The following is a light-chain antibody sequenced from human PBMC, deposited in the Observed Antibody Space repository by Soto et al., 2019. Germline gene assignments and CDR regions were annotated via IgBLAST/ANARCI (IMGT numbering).Light chain of an antibody. J-gene: IGLJ1*01. CDR3: CSYAGSSTYG. CDR2: EGS. V-gene: IGLV2-23*01. CDR1: SSDVGSYNL. Sequence: QSALTQPASVSGAPGQSITISCTGTSSDVGSYNLVSWYQQHPGKAPKLMIYEGSKRPSGVSNRFSGSKSGNTASLTISGRQAEDEADYYCCSYAGSSTYGFGTGTKVTVL.